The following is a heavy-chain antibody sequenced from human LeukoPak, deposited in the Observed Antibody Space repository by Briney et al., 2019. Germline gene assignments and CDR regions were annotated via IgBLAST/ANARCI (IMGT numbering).Heavy chain of an antibody. V-gene: IGHV3-7*01. J-gene: IGHJ4*02. CDR2: IHDDGILK. D-gene: IGHD3-16*01. Sequence: GGSLRLSCAASGFTFTAYAMSWFRQAPGKGLEWVANIHDDGILKHYVDSVKGRFTISRDDAKNSVYLQLNSLRVEDTALYFCARGRGWVDHWGQGTRVTVSS. CDR3: ARGRGWVDH. CDR1: GFTFTAYA.